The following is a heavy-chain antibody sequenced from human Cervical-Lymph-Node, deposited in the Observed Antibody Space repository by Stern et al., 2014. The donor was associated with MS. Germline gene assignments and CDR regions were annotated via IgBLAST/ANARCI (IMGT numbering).Heavy chain of an antibody. J-gene: IGHJ5*02. CDR3: ARTWIAVRNTKWFDP. Sequence: QVQLQQWGAGLLKPSETLSLTCAVYGGSFNAFYWSWIRQPPGKGLEWIGAISHSGSTNYNPSLKSRATISVDRSKDQFSLKLSSVTAADTAVYYCARTWIAVRNTKWFDPWGQGTLVTVSS. D-gene: IGHD6-6*01. V-gene: IGHV4-34*01. CDR1: GGSFNAFY. CDR2: ISHSGST.